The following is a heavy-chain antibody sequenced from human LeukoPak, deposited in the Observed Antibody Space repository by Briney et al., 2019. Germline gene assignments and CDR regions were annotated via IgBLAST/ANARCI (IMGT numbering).Heavy chain of an antibody. CDR2: IYSSGGT. CDR3: ARDKSVYHGDYFDY. CDR1: GGSISDYY. V-gene: IGHV4-4*07. Sequence: SETLSLTCTVSGGSISDYYWSWIRQPAGRGLEWIGRIYSSGGTTYSPSLNSRVTMSVDRSKNQFSLKLDSVTAADTAVYYCARDKSVYHGDYFDYRGQGILITVSS. D-gene: IGHD3-3*01. J-gene: IGHJ4*02.